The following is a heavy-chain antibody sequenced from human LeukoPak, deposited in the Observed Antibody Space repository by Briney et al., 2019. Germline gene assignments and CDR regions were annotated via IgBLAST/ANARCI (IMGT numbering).Heavy chain of an antibody. D-gene: IGHD6-19*01. Sequence: PSETLSLTCTVSGGSISSSSYYWGWIRQPPGKGLEWIGNIYYSGSTYYNPSLKSRVTISVDTSKNQFSLKLSSVTAADTAVYYCARSSSGCFDSWGQGTLVTVSS. J-gene: IGHJ4*02. CDR1: GGSISSSSYY. CDR2: IYYSGST. CDR3: ARSSSGCFDS. V-gene: IGHV4-39*07.